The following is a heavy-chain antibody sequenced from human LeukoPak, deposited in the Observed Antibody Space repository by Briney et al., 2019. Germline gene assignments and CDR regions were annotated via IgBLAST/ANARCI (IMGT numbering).Heavy chain of an antibody. J-gene: IGHJ2*01. V-gene: IGHV1-3*01. CDR3: ARPIGYSSGGFDL. CDR1: GYTFTSYA. Sequence: ASVKVSCKASGYTFTSYAMHWVRQAPGQRLEWMGWINAGNGNTKYSQNFQGRVTFTRDTSASTAYMDLSSLRSEDTAVYYCARPIGYSSGGFDLWGRGTLVTVSS. D-gene: IGHD6-19*01. CDR2: INAGNGNT.